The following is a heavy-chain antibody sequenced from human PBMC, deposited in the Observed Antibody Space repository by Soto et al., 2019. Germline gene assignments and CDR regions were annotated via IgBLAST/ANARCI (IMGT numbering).Heavy chain of an antibody. CDR2: ISGSGGST. Sequence: GGSLRLSCAASGFTFSSYAMSWVRQAPGKGLEWVSAISGSGGSTYYADSVKGRFTISRDNSKNTLYLQMNSLRAEDTAVYYCAKGGALRGGNWNADAFDIWGQGTMVTVS. CDR3: AKGGALRGGNWNADAFDI. V-gene: IGHV3-23*01. D-gene: IGHD1-20*01. CDR1: GFTFSSYA. J-gene: IGHJ3*02.